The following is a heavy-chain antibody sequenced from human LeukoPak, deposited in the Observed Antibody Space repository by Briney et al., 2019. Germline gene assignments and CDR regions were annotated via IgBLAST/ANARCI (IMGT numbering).Heavy chain of an antibody. J-gene: IGHJ3*02. CDR1: GYRFTSYW. D-gene: IGHD3-10*01. CDR2: IDPGDSYT. V-gene: IGHV5-10-1*01. CDR3: ARRGAFDI. Sequence: GESLEISCKGSGYRFTSYWISWVRQMPGKGLEWMGKIDPGDSYTNYSPSFQGHVTISADKSISTAYLQWNSLEASDTAIYYCARRGAFDIWGQGTTVTVSS.